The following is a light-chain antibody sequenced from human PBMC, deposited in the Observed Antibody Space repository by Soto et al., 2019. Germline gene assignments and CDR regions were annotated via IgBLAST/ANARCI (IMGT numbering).Light chain of an antibody. V-gene: IGLV2-11*01. Sequence: QSALTQPRSVSGSPGQSVTNSCTGTSSDVGGYNFVSWYQQHPGKAPKLMIYDVNKRPSGVPDRFSGSKSGNTASLTISGLQAEDEADYYCCSNAGSYTYVFGTGTKLTVL. CDR1: SSDVGGYNF. CDR2: DVN. CDR3: CSNAGSYTYV. J-gene: IGLJ1*01.